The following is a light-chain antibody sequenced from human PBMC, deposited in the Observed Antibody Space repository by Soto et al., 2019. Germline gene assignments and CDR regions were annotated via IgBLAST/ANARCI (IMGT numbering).Light chain of an antibody. CDR1: SSDVGGYNY. V-gene: IGLV2-14*01. J-gene: IGLJ1*01. CDR3: SSYTTSSTYV. Sequence: QSVLTQPASVSGSPGQSIAISCTGTSSDVGGYNYVSWYQQHPGKAPKLILCDVSNRPSGASDRFSGSKSGNTASLTISGLQTEDEADYYCSSYTTSSTYVFGTGTKVTVL. CDR2: DVS.